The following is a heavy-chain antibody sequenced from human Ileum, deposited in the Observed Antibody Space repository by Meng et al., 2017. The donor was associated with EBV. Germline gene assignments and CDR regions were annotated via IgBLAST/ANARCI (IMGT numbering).Heavy chain of an antibody. Sequence: VELVESVGVLIQPGVSLRLSCAPAGFTVSSYHMSWVRQAPGKGLEWVSTIYIGGDTFYADSVKDRFTISRDNSKNTLFLQMNRLTVEDTAVYYCARGPDWAKGGYWGLGTLVTVSS. CDR3: ARGPDWAKGGY. V-gene: IGHV3-53*01. CDR2: IYIGGDT. J-gene: IGHJ4*02. CDR1: GFTVSSYH. D-gene: IGHD3/OR15-3a*01.